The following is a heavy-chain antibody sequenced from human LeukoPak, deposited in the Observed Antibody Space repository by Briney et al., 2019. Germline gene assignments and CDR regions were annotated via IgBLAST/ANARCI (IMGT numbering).Heavy chain of an antibody. CDR1: GYTFTSYD. D-gene: IGHD2-2*01. Sequence: GASVKVSCKASGYTFTSYDINWVRQATGQGLEWMGWISAYNGNTNYAQKLQGRVTMTTDTSTSTAYMELRSLRSDDTAVYYCARVWDIVVVPADPPDYWGQGTLVTVSS. CDR2: ISAYNGNT. J-gene: IGHJ4*02. V-gene: IGHV1-18*01. CDR3: ARVWDIVVVPADPPDY.